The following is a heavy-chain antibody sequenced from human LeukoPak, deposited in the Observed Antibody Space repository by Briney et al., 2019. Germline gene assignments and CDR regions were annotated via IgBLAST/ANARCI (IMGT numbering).Heavy chain of an antibody. J-gene: IGHJ2*01. CDR2: IYHTGTT. CDR3: ARRVSGVSWYFDL. CDR1: GVSSISIDCY. D-gene: IGHD5/OR15-5a*01. V-gene: IGHV4-39*01. Sequence: SETLSLTCTVSGVSSISIDCYWDWIRQPPGKGPEWIGAIYHTGTTYYNPSLKSRVTISVDTSKNQFSLRLSSVAATDTAVFYCARRVSGVSWYFDLWGRGTLVTVSS.